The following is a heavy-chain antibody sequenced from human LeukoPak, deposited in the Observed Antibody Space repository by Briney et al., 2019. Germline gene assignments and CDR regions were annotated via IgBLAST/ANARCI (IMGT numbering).Heavy chain of an antibody. V-gene: IGHV3-23*01. D-gene: IGHD6-13*01. J-gene: IGHJ4*02. CDR2: ISGSGGST. CDR3: AKGPSFSSSWSYFDY. CDR1: GFTFSSYA. Sequence: GSLRLSCAASGFTFSSYAMSWVRQAPGKGLEWVSVISGSGGSTYYADSVKGRFTISRDNSKNTLYPQMNNLRAEDTAVYYCAKGPSFSSSWSYFDYWGQGTLVTVSS.